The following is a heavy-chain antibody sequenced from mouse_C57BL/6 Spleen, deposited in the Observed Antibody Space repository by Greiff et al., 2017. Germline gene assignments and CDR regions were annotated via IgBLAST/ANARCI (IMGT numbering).Heavy chain of an antibody. CDR3: ARDRRQLRLAWFAY. V-gene: IGHV5-4*01. Sequence: EVMLVESGGGLVKPGGSLKLSCAASGFTFSSYAMSWVRQTPEKRLEWVATISDGGSYTYYPDNVKGRFTISRDNAKNNLYLQMSHLKSEDTAMYYCARDRRQLRLAWFAYWGQGTLVTVSA. CDR2: ISDGGSYT. CDR1: GFTFSSYA. D-gene: IGHD3-2*02. J-gene: IGHJ3*01.